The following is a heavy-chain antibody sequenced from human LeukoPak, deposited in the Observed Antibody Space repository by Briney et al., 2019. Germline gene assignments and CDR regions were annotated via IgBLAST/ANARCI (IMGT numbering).Heavy chain of an antibody. CDR3: AKDPVAGAKGGGADFDY. D-gene: IGHD6-19*01. CDR2: ISYAGGNE. Sequence: PGGSLRLSCAASGFTFSHYPMHWVRQAPGKGLEWVAVISYAGGNEYYADSVKGRFTISRDNSKNTLYLQMNSLRGEDTAVYYCAKDPVAGAKGGGADFDYWGQGTLVTVSS. CDR1: GFTFSHYP. V-gene: IGHV3-30-3*01. J-gene: IGHJ4*02.